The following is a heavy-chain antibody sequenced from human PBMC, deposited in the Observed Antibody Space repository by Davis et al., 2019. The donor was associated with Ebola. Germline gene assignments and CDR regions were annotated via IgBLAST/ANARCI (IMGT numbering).Heavy chain of an antibody. V-gene: IGHV3-23*01. J-gene: IGHJ4*02. D-gene: IGHD6-6*01. CDR1: GFTFHDYA. Sequence: PGGSLRLSCAASGFTFHDYAMHWVRQAPGKGLEWVSIIYSGGGTYYADSVKGRFTISRDNSKNTLYLQMNSLRAEDTAVYYCAKEIAARGYRYYFDYWGQGTLVTVSS. CDR3: AKEIAARGYRYYFDY. CDR2: IIYSGGGT.